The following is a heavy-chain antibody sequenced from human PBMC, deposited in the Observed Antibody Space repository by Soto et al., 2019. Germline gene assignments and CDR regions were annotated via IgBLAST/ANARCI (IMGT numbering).Heavy chain of an antibody. CDR3: AHSPNYYQYDWFDP. Sequence: QITLKESGPTLVKPTQTLTMTCTFSGFSLTTRGVGVGWIRQPPGKALECLALLYWDDDKRYSPSLQSRLSITKDTSKTQVVVTMTNVAPVDTAKYYCAHSPNYYQYDWFDPWGQGTLVSVSS. J-gene: IGHJ5*02. V-gene: IGHV2-5*02. CDR1: GFSLTTRGVG. D-gene: IGHD3-16*01. CDR2: LYWDDDK.